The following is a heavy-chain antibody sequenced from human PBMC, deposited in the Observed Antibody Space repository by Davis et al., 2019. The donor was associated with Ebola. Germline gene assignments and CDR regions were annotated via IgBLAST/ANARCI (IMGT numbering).Heavy chain of an antibody. V-gene: IGHV1-18*01. Sequence: ASVKVSCKASGYNFTNYGTTWVRQAPGQGLEWMGWISAYNGNTNYAQKLQGRVTMTTDTSTSTAYMELRSLRSDDTAVYYCARDLYGRTGDYAGYWGQGTLVTVSS. J-gene: IGHJ4*02. CDR3: ARDLYGRTGDYAGY. D-gene: IGHD4-17*01. CDR2: ISAYNGNT. CDR1: GYNFTNYG.